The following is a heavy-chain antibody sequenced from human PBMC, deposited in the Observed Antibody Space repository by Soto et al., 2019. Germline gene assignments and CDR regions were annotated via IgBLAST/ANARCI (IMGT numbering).Heavy chain of an antibody. D-gene: IGHD1-7*01. CDR1: GGTFSSYA. CDR3: ARDPVGITGTTGYYYYYGMDV. Sequence: QVQLVQSGAEVKKPGSSVKVSCKASGGTFSSYAISWVRQAPGQGLEWMGGIIPIFSTANYAQKFQGRVTITADESTSTAYMELSSLRSEDTAVYYCARDPVGITGTTGYYYYYGMDVWGQGTTVTVSS. J-gene: IGHJ6*02. CDR2: IIPIFSTA. V-gene: IGHV1-69*01.